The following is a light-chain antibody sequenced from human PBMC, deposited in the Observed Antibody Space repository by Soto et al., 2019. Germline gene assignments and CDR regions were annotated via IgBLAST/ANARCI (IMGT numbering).Light chain of an antibody. CDR3: QQYNIWPRT. CDR2: GAS. Sequence: EIVMTQSPATLSVSPGERATLSCRASHSVSSNLAWYQQKPGQAPTLLIYGASTRATGIPARFSGSGSGTAFTLTISSLPSEDFAVYYCQQYNIWPRTFGQGTKVEIK. CDR1: HSVSSN. J-gene: IGKJ1*01. V-gene: IGKV3-15*01.